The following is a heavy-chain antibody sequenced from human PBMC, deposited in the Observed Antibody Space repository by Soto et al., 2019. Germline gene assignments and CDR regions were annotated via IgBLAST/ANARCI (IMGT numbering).Heavy chain of an antibody. V-gene: IGHV3-30-3*01. CDR2: ISYDGSNK. D-gene: IGHD2-8*01. J-gene: IGHJ6*02. CDR1: GFTFSSYA. CDR3: ARDVRDYYYYGMDV. Sequence: GGSLRLSCAASGFTFSSYAMHWVRQAPGKGLEWVAVISYDGSNKYYADSVMGRFTISRDNSKNTLYLQMNSLRAEDTAVYYCARDVRDYYYYGMDVWGQGTTVTVSS.